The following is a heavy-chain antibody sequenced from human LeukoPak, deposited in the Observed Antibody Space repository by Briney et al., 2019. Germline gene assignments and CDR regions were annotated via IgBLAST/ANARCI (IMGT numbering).Heavy chain of an antibody. J-gene: IGHJ1*01. CDR2: IIPIFGTA. D-gene: IGHD3-22*01. V-gene: IGHV1-69*13. CDR1: GGTFSSYA. CDR3: ASRRSYYYDGSGYMEH. Sequence: ASVKVSCTASGGTFSSYAISWVRQAPGQGLEWMGGIIPIFGTANYAQKFQGRVTITADESTSTAYMERSSLRSEDTAVYYCASRRSYYYDGSGYMEHWGQGTLVTVSS.